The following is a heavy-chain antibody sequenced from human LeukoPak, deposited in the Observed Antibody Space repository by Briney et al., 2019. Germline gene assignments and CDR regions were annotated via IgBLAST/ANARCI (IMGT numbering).Heavy chain of an antibody. CDR3: ASMTTNY. J-gene: IGHJ4*02. CDR2: ICYSGST. V-gene: IGHV4-59*01. Sequence: SETLSLTCTVSGGSISSYYWSWIRQPPGKGLEWIGYICYSGSTNYNPSLKSRVTISVDTSKNQFSLKLSSVTAADTAVYYCASMTTNYWGQGTLVTVSS. D-gene: IGHD4-11*01. CDR1: GGSISSYY.